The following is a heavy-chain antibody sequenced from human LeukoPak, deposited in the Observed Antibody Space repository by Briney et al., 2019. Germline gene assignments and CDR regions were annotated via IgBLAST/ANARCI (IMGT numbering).Heavy chain of an antibody. V-gene: IGHV3-9*01. CDR2: ITWNSLSV. J-gene: IGHJ3*01. CDR1: GFTFNDSA. CDR3: AKAVGVASLIVDALDL. Sequence: PGGSLRLSCEASGFTFNDSAMHWARQVPGKGLEWVSGITWNSLSVLYVDSVKGRFTISRDNAKNSLYLQMTSLRAEDTALYYCAKAVGVASLIVDALDLWGQGTMVTVSS. D-gene: IGHD1-26*01.